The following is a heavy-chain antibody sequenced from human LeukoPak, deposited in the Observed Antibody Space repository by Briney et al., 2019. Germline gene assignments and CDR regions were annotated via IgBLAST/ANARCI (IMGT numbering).Heavy chain of an antibody. CDR1: GFTFSGSA. V-gene: IGHV3-73*01. CDR3: TRTVTTVGRYDY. D-gene: IGHD4-23*01. J-gene: IGHJ4*02. CDR2: IRSKAISYAT. Sequence: GGSLRLSCAASGFTFSGSAMHWVRQASGKGLEWVGRIRSKAISYATAYAASVKGRFTISRDDSKNTAYLQMNSLKTEDTAVYYCTRTVTTVGRYDYWGQGTLVTVSS.